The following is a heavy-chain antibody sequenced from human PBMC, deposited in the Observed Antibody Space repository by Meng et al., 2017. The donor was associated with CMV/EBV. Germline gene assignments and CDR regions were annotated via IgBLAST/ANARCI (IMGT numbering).Heavy chain of an antibody. D-gene: IGHD3-10*01. CDR1: GFTFSSYW. Sequence: GGSLRLSCAASGFTFSSYWMHWVRQAPGKGLVLVSRINSDGSSTSYADSVKGRFTISRDNAKNTLYLQMNSLRAEDTAVYYCARESGPGGFGGAFDIWGQGTMVTVSS. V-gene: IGHV3-74*01. J-gene: IGHJ3*02. CDR3: ARESGPGGFGGAFDI. CDR2: INSDGSST.